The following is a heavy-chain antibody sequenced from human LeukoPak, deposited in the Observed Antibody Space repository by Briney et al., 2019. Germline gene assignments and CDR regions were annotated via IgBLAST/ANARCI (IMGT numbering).Heavy chain of an antibody. CDR3: ARVSCSSTSCPRTDALDV. CDR2: IYYSGST. J-gene: IGHJ3*01. Sequence: PSETLSPTCTVSGGSTSYYYWSWIRQPPGKGLEWIGYIYYSGSTNYNPSLKSRVTISVDTSKNQFSLNLTSVTTADTAVYYCARVSCSSTSCPRTDALDVWGQGTMVTVSS. V-gene: IGHV4-59*01. CDR1: GGSTSYYY. D-gene: IGHD2-2*01.